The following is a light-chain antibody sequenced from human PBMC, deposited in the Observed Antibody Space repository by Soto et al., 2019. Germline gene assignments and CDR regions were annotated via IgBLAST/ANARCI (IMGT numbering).Light chain of an antibody. J-gene: IGKJ5*01. Sequence: EIVLTQSPFTLSLSPGERATLSCRTSQSVSGYLAWYQQKPGQAPRLLIYDASSRATGIPARFSGSGSGTDFTLTISSLEPEDFAVYYCQQRSNWPVTFGQGTRLEIK. CDR2: DAS. V-gene: IGKV3-11*01. CDR3: QQRSNWPVT. CDR1: QSVSGY.